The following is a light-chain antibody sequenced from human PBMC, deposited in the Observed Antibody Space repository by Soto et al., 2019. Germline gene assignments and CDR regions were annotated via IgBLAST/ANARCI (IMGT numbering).Light chain of an antibody. Sequence: DIQMTQSPSSLSASVGDRVTITCRASQGITDYLAWYQQKPGQVPNLLIYAASTLQSGVPSRFSGSGSGTDFTLTITGLQPEDVATYYCQNYNSAPWTFGQGPKVEIK. CDR3: QNYNSAPWT. CDR2: AAS. CDR1: QGITDY. J-gene: IGKJ1*01. V-gene: IGKV1-27*01.